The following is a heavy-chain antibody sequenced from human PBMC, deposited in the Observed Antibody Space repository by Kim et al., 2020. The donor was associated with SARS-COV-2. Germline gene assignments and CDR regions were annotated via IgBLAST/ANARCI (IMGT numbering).Heavy chain of an antibody. V-gene: IGHV3-33*01. D-gene: IGHD3-16*01. CDR1: GFTFSSYG. CDR3: ARDWGRAYYGMDV. CDR2: IWYDGSNK. J-gene: IGHJ6*02. Sequence: GGSLRLSCAASGFTFSSYGMHWVRQAPGKGLEWVAVIWYDGSNKYYADSVKGRFTISRDNSKNTLYLQMNSLRAEDTAVYYCARDWGRAYYGMDVWGQGTTVTVSS.